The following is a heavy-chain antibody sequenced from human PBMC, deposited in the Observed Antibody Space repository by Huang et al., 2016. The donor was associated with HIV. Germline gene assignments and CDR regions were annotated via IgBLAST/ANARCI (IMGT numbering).Heavy chain of an antibody. Sequence: EVQLVESGGVVVQPGGSLRLSCAGSGFTFDDYTIHWVRQSPGKGLEWVSLIRWDGFTTFETDSVKGRFTVSRDNSKNSLYLQMNNLRTEDTAIYYCAKDYGRYSNYFDYWGQGTLVTVSS. D-gene: IGHD3-16*02. CDR2: IRWDGFTT. V-gene: IGHV3-43*01. J-gene: IGHJ4*02. CDR1: GFTFDDYT. CDR3: AKDYGRYSNYFDY.